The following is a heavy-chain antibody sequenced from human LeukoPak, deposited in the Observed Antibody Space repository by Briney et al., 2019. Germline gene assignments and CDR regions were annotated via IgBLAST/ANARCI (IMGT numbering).Heavy chain of an antibody. D-gene: IGHD1-7*01. V-gene: IGHV3-23*01. CDR3: AKDRGGGITGTPFDY. J-gene: IGHJ4*02. CDR2: ISDSGGKT. Sequence: GGSLRLSCAASGFTFSSYGMNWVRQAPGKGLEWVSAISDSGGKTYYADSVKGRFTISRDNSKNTLYLQMNSLRAEDTAVYYCAKDRGGGITGTPFDYWGQGTLVTVSS. CDR1: GFTFSSYG.